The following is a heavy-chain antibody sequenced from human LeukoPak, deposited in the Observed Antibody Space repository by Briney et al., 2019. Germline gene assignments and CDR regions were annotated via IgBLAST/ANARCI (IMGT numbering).Heavy chain of an antibody. CDR2: INPSGGGT. CDR3: ARRGDGYNLPNDY. CDR1: GCTFTSYY. Sequence: RASVKVSCKASGCTFTSYYMHWVRQAPGQGLEWMGIINPSGGGTSYAQKFQGRFSMARDTSTSTVYMELSSLRSEDTAVYYCARRGDGYNLPNDYWGQGTLVTVSS. V-gene: IGHV1-46*01. J-gene: IGHJ4*02. D-gene: IGHD5-24*01.